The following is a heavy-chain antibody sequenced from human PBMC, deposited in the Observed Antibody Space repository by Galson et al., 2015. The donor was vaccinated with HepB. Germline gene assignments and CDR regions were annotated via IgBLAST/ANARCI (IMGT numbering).Heavy chain of an antibody. CDR3: ARAYTKYCSGGSCYSDYGMDV. V-gene: IGHV6-1*01. CDR2: TYYRSKWYN. J-gene: IGHJ6*02. D-gene: IGHD2-15*01. CDR1: GDSVSSNSAA. Sequence: GDSVSSNSAAWNWIRQSPSRGLEWLGRTYYRSKWYNDYAVSVKSRITINPDTSKNQFSLQLNSVTPEDTAVYYCARAYTKYCSGGSCYSDYGMDVWGQGTTVTVSS.